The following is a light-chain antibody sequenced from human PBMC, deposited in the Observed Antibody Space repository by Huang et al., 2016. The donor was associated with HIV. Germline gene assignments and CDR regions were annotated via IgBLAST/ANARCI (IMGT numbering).Light chain of an antibody. J-gene: IGKJ5*01. CDR3: QQVKSYPIT. CDR2: AAS. V-gene: IGKV1-9*01. CDR1: QGISSY. Sequence: IQLTQSPSSLSASVGDRVTIICRARQGISSYLAWYQQKPGKAPKVLIYAASSLQSGVPSRFSGSGSGTDFNLTISSLQSEDFATYYCQQVKSYPITFGQGTRLEIK.